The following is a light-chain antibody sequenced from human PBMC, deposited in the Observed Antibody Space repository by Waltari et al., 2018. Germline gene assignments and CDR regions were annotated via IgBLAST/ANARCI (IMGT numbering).Light chain of an antibody. J-gene: IGKJ2*03. Sequence: IKLTQSPSFQSASVVDRVTITCRASESISMYLAWYQLKPGKAPKLLIYAGSSFHSGVPSRFSGSGAGTDVSLTISSLQPEDVATYYCRHLDSYPYSFGRGTKVETK. CDR3: RHLDSYPYS. CDR1: ESISMY. V-gene: IGKV1-9*01. CDR2: AGS.